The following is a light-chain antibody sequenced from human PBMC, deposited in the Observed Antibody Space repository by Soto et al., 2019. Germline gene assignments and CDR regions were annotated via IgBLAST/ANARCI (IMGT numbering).Light chain of an antibody. CDR1: QTISSY. V-gene: IGKV1-39*01. J-gene: IGKJ2*01. CDR3: QPSHGFPYT. Sequence: DIQMTQSPPSLSASVGDRVTITCRASQTISSYLNWYQQKPGKAPKLLIYAASTLHSGVPSRFSVSGSGTDFTLTISSLQPEDFATYYCQPSHGFPYTFGQGTKLESK. CDR2: AAS.